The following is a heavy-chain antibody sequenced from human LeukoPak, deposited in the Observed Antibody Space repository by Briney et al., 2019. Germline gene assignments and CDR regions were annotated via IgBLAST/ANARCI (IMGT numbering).Heavy chain of an antibody. Sequence: ASVKVSCKASGYTFTNYDINWVRQATGQGLEWMGWINPNNGNTGYAQKFRDRFIMTRDTSISTVYMELSSLRSDDTAVYYCARGGLVAGPYYFDYWGQGTLVTVSS. CDR3: ARGGLVAGPYYFDY. CDR2: INPNNGNT. CDR1: GYTFTNYD. V-gene: IGHV1-8*01. J-gene: IGHJ4*02. D-gene: IGHD6-19*01.